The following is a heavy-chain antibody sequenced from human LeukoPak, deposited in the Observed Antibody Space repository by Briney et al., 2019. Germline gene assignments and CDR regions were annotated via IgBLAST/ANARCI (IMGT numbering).Heavy chain of an antibody. Sequence: PSETLSLTCAVYGGSFSGYYWSWIRQPRGKGLEWIGEINHSGSTNYNPSLKSRVTISVDTSKNQFSLKLSSVTAADTAVYYCASRGRRGYSYGAYYYYGMDVWGKGTTVTVSS. V-gene: IGHV4-34*01. J-gene: IGHJ6*04. CDR3: ASRGRRGYSYGAYYYYGMDV. CDR2: INHSGST. CDR1: GGSFSGYY. D-gene: IGHD5-18*01.